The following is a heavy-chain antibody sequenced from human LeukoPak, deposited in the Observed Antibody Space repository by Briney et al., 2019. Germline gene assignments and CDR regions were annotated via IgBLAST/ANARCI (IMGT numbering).Heavy chain of an antibody. CDR3: ARAGSSGWFDY. V-gene: IGHV1-69*04. D-gene: IGHD6-19*01. J-gene: IGHJ4*02. CDR2: IIPILGIA. CDR1: GGTLSSYA. Sequence: SVKVSCKASGGTLSSYAISWVRQAPGQGLEWMGRIIPILGIANYAQKFQGRVTITADKSTSTAYMELSSLRSEDTAVYYCARAGSSGWFDYWGQGPLVTVSS.